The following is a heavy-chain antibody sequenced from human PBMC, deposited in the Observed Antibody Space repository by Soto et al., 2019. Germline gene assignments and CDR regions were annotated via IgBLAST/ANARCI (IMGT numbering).Heavy chain of an antibody. D-gene: IGHD2-15*01. CDR3: AKARCSGNSCYVPDY. J-gene: IGHJ4*01. V-gene: IGHV3-23*01. Sequence: GGTLRLSWAVSGCTFNSYSRGWVRQAQGKGQEWDSSISGSGGSPSYADSVQGRFTISRDNSRNTLSLQMNSLRAEDTAIYYCAKARCSGNSCYVPDYWGHGSLVTVSS. CDR1: GCTFNSYS. CDR2: ISGSGGSP.